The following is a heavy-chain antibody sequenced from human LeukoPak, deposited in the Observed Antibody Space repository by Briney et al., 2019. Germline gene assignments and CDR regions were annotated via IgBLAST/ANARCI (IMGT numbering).Heavy chain of an antibody. CDR3: ARESYYGSGSH. Sequence: PSETLSLTCTVSGGSISSYYWGWIRQPPGKGLEWIGSIYYSGSTYYNPSLKSRVTISVDTSKNQFSLKLSSVTAADTAVYYCARESYYGSGSHWGQGTLVTVSS. J-gene: IGHJ4*02. CDR1: GGSISSYY. D-gene: IGHD3-10*01. V-gene: IGHV4-39*07. CDR2: IYYSGST.